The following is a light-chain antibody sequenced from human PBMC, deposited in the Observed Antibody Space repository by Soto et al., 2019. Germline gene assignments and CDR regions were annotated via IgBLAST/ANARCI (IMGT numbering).Light chain of an antibody. V-gene: IGKV3-20*01. Sequence: VLTQSPGTLSLSTGDRATLSCRCSQIVGSDYLAWYQQKPDQAPRVLIYDAFIRASGVPDRFSGSGSGTDFTLTISRLEPEDFAVYYCQVYTSLPQTFGQGTKVDIK. CDR3: QVYTSLPQT. CDR1: QIVGSDY. J-gene: IGKJ1*01. CDR2: DAF.